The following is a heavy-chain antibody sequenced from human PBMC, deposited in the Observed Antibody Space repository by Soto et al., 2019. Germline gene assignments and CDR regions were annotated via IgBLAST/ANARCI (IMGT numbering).Heavy chain of an antibody. Sequence: PSETLSLTCTVSGGSISSYYWTWIRQPPGKGLEWIGYIYYSGGTNYNPSLKSRFTISLDTSKNQFSLKLSSVTAADTAVYYCATRSAAASFYGLDVWGQGTTVTVSS. V-gene: IGHV4-59*08. CDR3: ATRSAAASFYGLDV. CDR1: GGSISSYY. D-gene: IGHD6-13*01. J-gene: IGHJ6*02. CDR2: IYYSGGT.